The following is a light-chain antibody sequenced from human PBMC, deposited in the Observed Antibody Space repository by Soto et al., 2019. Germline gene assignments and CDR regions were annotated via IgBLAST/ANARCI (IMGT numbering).Light chain of an antibody. CDR2: SSN. Sequence: QSVLTQPPSASGTPGQRVTISCSGSSSNIGSNYVYWYQQLPGTAPKLLIYSSNQRPSGVPDRFSGSKSGTSASLAISGLLSEDEADYYCATWDDNLNGPVFGGGTQLTVL. CDR1: SSNIGSNY. J-gene: IGLJ3*02. CDR3: ATWDDNLNGPV. V-gene: IGLV1-47*02.